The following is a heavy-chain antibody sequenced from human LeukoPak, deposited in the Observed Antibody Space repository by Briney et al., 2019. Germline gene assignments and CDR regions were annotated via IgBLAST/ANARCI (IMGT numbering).Heavy chain of an antibody. CDR2: ISAYNGNT. Sequence: ASVKVSCKASGYTFTSYGISGVPQAPGQGCEWMGWISAYNGNTNYTQKPQGRDTMTTDTSTSTAYVELRSPRSDYTAVYYCARVGFVAAAADYWGQGTLVTVSS. D-gene: IGHD6-13*01. J-gene: IGHJ4*02. CDR1: GYTFTSYG. CDR3: ARVGFVAAAADY. V-gene: IGHV1-18*01.